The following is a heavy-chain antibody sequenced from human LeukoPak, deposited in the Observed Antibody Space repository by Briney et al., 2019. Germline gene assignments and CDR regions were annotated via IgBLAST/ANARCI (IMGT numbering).Heavy chain of an antibody. CDR3: ARDRGGSGSYFLVD. D-gene: IGHD1-26*01. CDR2: INPNSGGT. CDR1: GYTVTGYY. Sequence: ASVKVSCKASGYTVTGYYMHWVRQAPGQGLEWMGWINPNSGGTNYAQKFQGRVTMTRDTSISTAYMELSRLRSDDTAVYYRARDRGGSGSYFLVDWGQGTLVTVSS. V-gene: IGHV1-2*02. J-gene: IGHJ4*02.